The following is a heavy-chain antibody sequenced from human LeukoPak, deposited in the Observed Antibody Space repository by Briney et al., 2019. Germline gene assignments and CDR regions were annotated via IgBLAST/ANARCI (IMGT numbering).Heavy chain of an antibody. J-gene: IGHJ4*02. V-gene: IGHV3-66*01. D-gene: IGHD5-12*01. Sequence: PGGSLRLSCAASGLAISSNYMIWVRLAPGKGLEWVAVIYSGGNTDYADSVRGRFTVSIDSSKNTLYLQMESLRVEDTAVYFCARERGDRDYEQFGYWGQGTLLTVSS. CDR3: ARERGDRDYEQFGY. CDR2: IYSGGNT. CDR1: GLAISSNY.